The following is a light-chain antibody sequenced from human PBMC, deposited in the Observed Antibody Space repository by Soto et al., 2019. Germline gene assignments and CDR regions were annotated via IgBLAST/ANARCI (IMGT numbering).Light chain of an antibody. CDR2: GAS. J-gene: IGKJ1*01. CDR1: QSVSSSY. Sequence: EIVLTQSPGTLSLSPGERATLSCRASQSVSSSYLAWYQQKPGQAPRLLIYGASSRATGIPDRLSGSGSGTDFTLTISSLQPDDFATYYCQHYNSYSEAFGQGTKVELK. CDR3: QHYNSYSEA. V-gene: IGKV3-20*01.